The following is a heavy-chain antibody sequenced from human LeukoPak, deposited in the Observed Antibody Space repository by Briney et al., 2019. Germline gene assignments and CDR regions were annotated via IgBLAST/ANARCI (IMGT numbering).Heavy chain of an antibody. CDR2: IYYSGST. CDR1: GGSISSSSYY. D-gene: IGHD6-19*01. Sequence: PSETLSLTCTVSGGSISSSSYYWGWIRQPPGKGLEWIGSIYYSGSTYYNPSLKSRVTISVDTSKNQFSLKLSSVTAADPAVYYCARHLRSSGWVKDYWGQGTLVTVSS. V-gene: IGHV4-39*01. J-gene: IGHJ4*02. CDR3: ARHLRSSGWVKDY.